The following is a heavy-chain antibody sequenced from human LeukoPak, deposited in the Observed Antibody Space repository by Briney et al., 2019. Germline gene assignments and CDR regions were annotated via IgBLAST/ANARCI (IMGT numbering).Heavy chain of an antibody. V-gene: IGHV1-46*01. Sequence: ASVKVSCRASGYNPIDYYIHWVRQAPGQGLEWMGVISPRGGSTRFAQRFQDRVTVTMDTSTSTFYMELNSLQSEDTAIYYCARTNWVAVTRDAFDVWGQGTMVTVSS. CDR1: GYNPIDYY. D-gene: IGHD2-15*01. CDR3: ARTNWVAVTRDAFDV. CDR2: ISPRGGST. J-gene: IGHJ3*01.